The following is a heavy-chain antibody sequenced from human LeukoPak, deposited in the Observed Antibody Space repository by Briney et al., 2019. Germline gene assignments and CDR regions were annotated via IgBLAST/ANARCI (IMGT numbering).Heavy chain of an antibody. CDR2: IYYSGST. Sequence: PSETLSLTCTVSGGSINTPNYYWSWIRQPPGKGLEWVGYIYYSGSTNYNPSLKSRVTISVDTSKDQFSLKLSSVTAADTAVYYRARLSRGYHIDYWGQGTLVTVSS. CDR3: ARLSRGYHIDY. CDR1: GGSINTPNYY. D-gene: IGHD5-18*01. V-gene: IGHV4-61*01. J-gene: IGHJ4*02.